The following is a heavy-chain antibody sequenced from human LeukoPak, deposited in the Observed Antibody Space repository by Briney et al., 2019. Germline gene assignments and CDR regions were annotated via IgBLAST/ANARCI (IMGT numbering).Heavy chain of an antibody. D-gene: IGHD5-12*01. CDR3: ALVDGYSNKN. Sequence: PGGSLRLSCTVSGFTVSSNSMSWVRQAPGKGLEWVSFIYSDNTHYSDSVKGRFTISRDNSKNTLYLQMNSLRAEDTAVYYCALVDGYSNKNWGQGTLVTVSS. J-gene: IGHJ4*02. V-gene: IGHV3-53*01. CDR2: IYSDNT. CDR1: GFTVSSNS.